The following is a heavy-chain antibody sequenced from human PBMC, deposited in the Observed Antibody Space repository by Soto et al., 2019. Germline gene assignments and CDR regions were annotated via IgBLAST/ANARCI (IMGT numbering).Heavy chain of an antibody. D-gene: IGHD4-17*01. CDR1: GFTFSSYA. Sequence: GGSLRLSCSASGFTFSSYAMHWVRQAPGKGLEYVSAISSNGGSTYYADSVKGRFTISRDNSKNTLYLQMSSLRAEDTAVYYCVRSDYGDLGHFDYWGQGTLVTVSS. CDR2: ISSNGGST. V-gene: IGHV3-64D*06. CDR3: VRSDYGDLGHFDY. J-gene: IGHJ4*02.